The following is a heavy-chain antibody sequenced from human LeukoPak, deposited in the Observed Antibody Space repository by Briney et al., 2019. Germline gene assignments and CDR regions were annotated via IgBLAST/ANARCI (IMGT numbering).Heavy chain of an antibody. V-gene: IGHV3-7*01. CDR3: AKGWKYYYDSSGYPFDY. CDR1: GFTFSNNW. Sequence: PGGSLRLSCAASGFTFSNNWMTWVRQAPGKGLEWVASVKKDASEKYYVDSVKGRFTISRDNAKNSLYLQMDSLRAEDTAVYYCAKGWKYYYDSSGYPFDYWGQGTLVTVSS. CDR2: VKKDASEK. J-gene: IGHJ4*02. D-gene: IGHD3-22*01.